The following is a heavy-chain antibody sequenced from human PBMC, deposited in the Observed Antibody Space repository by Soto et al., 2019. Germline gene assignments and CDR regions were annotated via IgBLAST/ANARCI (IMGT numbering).Heavy chain of an antibody. D-gene: IGHD3-22*01. CDR1: GFTFSSYA. V-gene: IGHV3-23*01. CDR2: ISGSGGST. Sequence: GGSLRLSCAASGFTFSSYAMSWVRQAPGKGLEWVSAISGSGGSTYYADSVKGRFTISRDNSKNTLYLQMNSLRAEDTAVYYCARLRSSGYRVYYYYYGMDVWGQGTTVTVSS. CDR3: ARLRSSGYRVYYYYYGMDV. J-gene: IGHJ6*02.